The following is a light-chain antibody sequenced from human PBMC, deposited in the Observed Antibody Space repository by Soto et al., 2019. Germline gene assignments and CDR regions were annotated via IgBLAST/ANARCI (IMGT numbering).Light chain of an antibody. CDR3: SSYTSSSTLV. CDR1: SSDIGADDF. J-gene: IGLJ7*01. CDR2: EVT. Sequence: QSALTQPASVSGSPGQSITISCTGTSSDIGADDFVSWYQHHPDNTPKLIIFEVTYRPTGISHRFSASKSGNTASLTISGLQAEDEAIYYCSSYTSSSTLVFGGGTQLTVL. V-gene: IGLV2-14*01.